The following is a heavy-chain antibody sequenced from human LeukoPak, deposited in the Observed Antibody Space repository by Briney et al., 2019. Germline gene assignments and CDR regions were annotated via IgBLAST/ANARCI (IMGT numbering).Heavy chain of an antibody. V-gene: IGHV4-34*01. D-gene: IGHD1-26*01. J-gene: IGHJ3*02. Sequence: SETLSLTCAVYGGSFSGYYWSWIRQPPGKGLEWIGEINHSGSTNYNPSLKSRVTISVDTSKNQFSLKLSSVTAADTAVYYCAGEWEARAFDIWGQGTMVTVSS. CDR3: AGEWEARAFDI. CDR2: INHSGST. CDR1: GGSFSGYY.